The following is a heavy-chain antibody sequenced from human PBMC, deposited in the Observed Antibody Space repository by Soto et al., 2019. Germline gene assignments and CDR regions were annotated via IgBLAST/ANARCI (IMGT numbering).Heavy chain of an antibody. Sequence: SETLSLTCTVSGGSISSYYWSWIRQPPGKGLEWIGYIYYSGSTNYNPSIKSRVNISVDTSKNQFSLKLSSVTAADTAVYYCARRWGRTFDYWGQGTLVTVSS. D-gene: IGHD7-27*01. CDR3: ARRWGRTFDY. J-gene: IGHJ4*02. V-gene: IGHV4-59*08. CDR2: IYYSGST. CDR1: GGSISSYY.